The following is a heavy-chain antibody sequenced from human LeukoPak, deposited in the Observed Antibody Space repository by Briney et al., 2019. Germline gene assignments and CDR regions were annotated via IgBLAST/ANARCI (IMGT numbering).Heavy chain of an antibody. V-gene: IGHV1-69*13. J-gene: IGHJ5*02. CDR2: IIPIFGTA. D-gene: IGHD7-27*01. CDR1: GGTFSSYA. Sequence: SVKVSCKASGGTFSSYAISWVRQAPGQGLEWMGGIIPIFGTANYAQKFQGRVTITADESTSTAYMELSSLRSEDTAVYYCARDKSPWDNWFDPWGQGTLVTVSS. CDR3: ARDKSPWDNWFDP.